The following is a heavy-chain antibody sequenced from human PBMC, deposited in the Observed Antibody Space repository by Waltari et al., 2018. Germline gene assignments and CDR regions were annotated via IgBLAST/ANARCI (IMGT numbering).Heavy chain of an antibody. V-gene: IGHV4-4*02. CDR1: GDSVSNNYW. D-gene: IGHD1-26*01. J-gene: IGHJ4*02. CDR2: IHGTGKT. Sequence: QLQLHQSGPGLVKPSESLFLSCAVSGDSVSNNYWWRWVRQPPGKGLEWIGQIHGTGKTNYNPSLESRVTVSMDTSNNQFSLRVTSPTAADTAVYFCARDRGRGLYLDSWGQGTLVTVS. CDR3: ARDRGRGLYLDS.